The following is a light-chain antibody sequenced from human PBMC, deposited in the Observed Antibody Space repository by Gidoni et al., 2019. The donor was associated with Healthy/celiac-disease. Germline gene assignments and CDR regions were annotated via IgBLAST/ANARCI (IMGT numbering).Light chain of an antibody. CDR2: GNS. CDR1: SSNIGAGYD. V-gene: IGLV1-40*01. Sequence: QSVLTQPPSVSGAPGQRVTISCTGSSSNIGAGYDVHWYQQLPGTAPKLLIYGNSNRPSGVPDRFSGSKSGTSASLAITGLQAEDEADYYWQSYDSSLSGSDYVFGTGTKVTVL. J-gene: IGLJ1*01. CDR3: QSYDSSLSGSDYV.